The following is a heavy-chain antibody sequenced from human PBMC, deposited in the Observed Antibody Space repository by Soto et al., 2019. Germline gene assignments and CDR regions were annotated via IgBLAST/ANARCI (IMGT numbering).Heavy chain of an antibody. D-gene: IGHD3-16*02. CDR2: ISSSGSTI. V-gene: IGHV3-11*01. CDR3: VRGPYDYVWGSDPPHFDY. Sequence: QVQLVESGGGLVKPGGSLRLSCAASAFTFSDYYMSWIRQAPGKGLEWVSYISSSGSTIYYADSVKGRFTISRDNAKNSLYLQMNSLRAEDTAVYYCVRGPYDYVWGSDPPHFDYWGQGTLVTVSS. CDR1: AFTFSDYY. J-gene: IGHJ4*02.